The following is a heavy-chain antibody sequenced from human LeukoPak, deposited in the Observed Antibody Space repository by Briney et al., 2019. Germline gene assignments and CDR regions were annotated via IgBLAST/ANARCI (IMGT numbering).Heavy chain of an antibody. CDR3: AKRYCGSTSCSFFDY. CDR1: GFTFSSYA. Sequence: GGSLRLSCAASGFTFSSYAMHWVRQAPGKGLEWVAVISYDESNKYYADSVKGRFTISRDNSKNTLYLQMNSLRGEDTAIYYCAKRYCGSTSCSFFDYWGQGTLVTVSS. CDR2: ISYDESNK. D-gene: IGHD2-2*01. J-gene: IGHJ4*02. V-gene: IGHV3-30-3*02.